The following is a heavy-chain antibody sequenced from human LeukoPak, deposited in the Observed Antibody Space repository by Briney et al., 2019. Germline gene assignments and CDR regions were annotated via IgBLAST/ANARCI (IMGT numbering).Heavy chain of an antibody. V-gene: IGHV4-30-2*01. CDR1: GGSISSGGYY. D-gene: IGHD2-8*02. Sequence: SQTLSLTCTVSGGSISSGGYYWSWIRQPPGKGLEWIGYIYHSGSTYYNPSLKSRVTISVDRSKNQFSLKLSSVTAADTAVYYCARDTGSHAFDIWGQGTMVTVSS. CDR3: ARDTGSHAFDI. CDR2: IYHSGST. J-gene: IGHJ3*02.